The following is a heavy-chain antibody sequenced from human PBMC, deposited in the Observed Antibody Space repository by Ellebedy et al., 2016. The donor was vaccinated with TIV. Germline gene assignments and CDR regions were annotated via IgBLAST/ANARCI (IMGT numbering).Heavy chain of an antibody. D-gene: IGHD4-17*01. CDR1: GCSVSSANYY. V-gene: IGHV4-61*01. CDR3: SAAYGRVTPAY. J-gene: IGHJ4*02. Sequence: MPSETLSLTCTVSGCSVSSANYYSTWFRQPPGKGLEWIGYIYSSGRTDYKHSLKSRMAISVDTSRNQISLKLSSVTAADTAVYYCSAAYGRVTPAYWGQGTLVTVSS. CDR2: IYSSGRT.